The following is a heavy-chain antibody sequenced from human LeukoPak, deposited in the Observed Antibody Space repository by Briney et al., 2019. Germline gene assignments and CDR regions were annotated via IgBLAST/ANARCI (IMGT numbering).Heavy chain of an antibody. V-gene: IGHV3-66*01. CDR3: ARDGTVTNGMLY. CDR2: IYGAGST. CDR1: GFTFSTYA. J-gene: IGHJ4*02. Sequence: GGSLRLSCAASGFTFSTYAMTWVRQAPGKGLEWVSVIYGAGSTYYADSVKGRFTISRDDSKSTLYLQMNSLRGEDTAVYYCARDGTVTNGMLYWGQGTLATVSS. D-gene: IGHD4-17*01.